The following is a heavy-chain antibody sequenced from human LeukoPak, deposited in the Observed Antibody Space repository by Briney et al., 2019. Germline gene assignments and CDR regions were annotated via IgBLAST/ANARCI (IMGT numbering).Heavy chain of an antibody. CDR3: ARRKAYCSGSLCYADY. CDR2: IFYSGST. Sequence: SETLSLTCAVSGGSINSGRYYWGWIRQPPGKGLEWIGSIFYSGSTYFDPSLKSRATISVDTSKDQFSLKLSSVTAADTAVYYCARRKAYCSGSLCYADYWGQGSLVTVSS. J-gene: IGHJ4*02. V-gene: IGHV4-39*01. CDR1: GGSINSGRYY. D-gene: IGHD2-15*01.